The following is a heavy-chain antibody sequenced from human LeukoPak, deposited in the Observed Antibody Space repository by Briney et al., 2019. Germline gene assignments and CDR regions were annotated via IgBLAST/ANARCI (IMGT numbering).Heavy chain of an antibody. J-gene: IGHJ6*02. D-gene: IGHD1-20*01. Sequence: PGGSLRLSCTASGFTFGDYAMSWVRQAPGKGLEWVGLIRSKAYGGTTEYAASVKGRFTISRDDSKSIAYLQMNSLKTEDTAVYYCTRDNWNYGYYGMDVWGQGTTVTVSS. V-gene: IGHV3-49*04. CDR2: IRSKAYGGTT. CDR3: TRDNWNYGYYGMDV. CDR1: GFTFGDYA.